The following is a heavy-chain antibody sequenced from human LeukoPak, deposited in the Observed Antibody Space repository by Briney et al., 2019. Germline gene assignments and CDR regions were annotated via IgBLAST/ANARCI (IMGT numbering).Heavy chain of an antibody. V-gene: IGHV4-59*12. CDR2: IYYSGST. Sequence: SETLSLTCTVSGVSISSYYWSWIRQPPGKGLEWSGYIYYSGSTNYNPSLKSRVTISVDTSKNEFSLKLSSVTAADTAVYYCARVAYSGYDYRGYFDYWGQGTLVTVSS. CDR1: GVSISSYY. CDR3: ARVAYSGYDYRGYFDY. D-gene: IGHD5-12*01. J-gene: IGHJ4*02.